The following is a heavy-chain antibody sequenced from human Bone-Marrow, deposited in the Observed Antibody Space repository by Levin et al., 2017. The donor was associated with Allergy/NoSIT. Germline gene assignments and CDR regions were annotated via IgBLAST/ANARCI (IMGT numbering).Heavy chain of an antibody. V-gene: IGHV3-7*02. CDR3: ARNGAWSFEF. CDR2: INRDGGDG. CDR1: GFTFRGSW. Sequence: LGGSLRLSCASSGFTFRGSWMAWVRQAPGKGLEWVANINRDGGDGYYVDSVKGRFTISRDNARNSLDLQMNSLRVEDTAVYYCARNGAWSFEFWGQGTLVTVSS. J-gene: IGHJ4*02. D-gene: IGHD2-8*01.